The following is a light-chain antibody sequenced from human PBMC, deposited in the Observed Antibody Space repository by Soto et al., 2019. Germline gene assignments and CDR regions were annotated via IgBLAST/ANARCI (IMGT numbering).Light chain of an antibody. CDR3: QQYNIWPRT. V-gene: IGKV3-15*01. Sequence: EIVMTQSPATLSVSPGERATLSCRASQSVSSKLVWYQQKPGQAPRVLMYGASTRAAGIPARFSGSGSGTEFTLTISSLQSEDFAFYYCQQYNIWPRTFGPGTTVDIK. J-gene: IGKJ3*01. CDR1: QSVSSK. CDR2: GAS.